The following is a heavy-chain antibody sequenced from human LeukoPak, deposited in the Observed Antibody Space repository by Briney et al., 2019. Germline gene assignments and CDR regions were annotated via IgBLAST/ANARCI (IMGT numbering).Heavy chain of an antibody. CDR1: GFTFGDYA. Sequence: GGSLRLSCTASGFTFGDYAMSWVRLAPGKGLEWVGFIRRKASGGTTEYAASVKGRFTISTDDSKSIAYLQMNSLTTEDTAVYYCTRWTTVTTFDYWGQGTLVTVSS. CDR2: IRRKASGGTT. V-gene: IGHV3-49*04. J-gene: IGHJ4*02. D-gene: IGHD4-17*01. CDR3: TRWTTVTTFDY.